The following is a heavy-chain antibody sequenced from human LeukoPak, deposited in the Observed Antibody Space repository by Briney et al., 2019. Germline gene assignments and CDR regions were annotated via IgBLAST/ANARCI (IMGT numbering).Heavy chain of an antibody. Sequence: GGSLRPSCAAAGFTLSSYGIPWVRQAPGEGLEWVSSISSSSSYMFYADSVKGRFTISRDNAKNSLYLQMNSLRAEDSAVYYCARDLVYCSGGSCYQRAFDYWGQGTLVTVSS. CDR3: ARDLVYCSGGSCYQRAFDY. V-gene: IGHV3-21*01. D-gene: IGHD2-15*01. CDR2: ISSSSSYM. CDR1: GFTLSSYG. J-gene: IGHJ4*02.